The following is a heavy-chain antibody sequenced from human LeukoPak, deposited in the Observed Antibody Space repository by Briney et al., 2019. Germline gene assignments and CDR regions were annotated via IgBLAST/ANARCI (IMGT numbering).Heavy chain of an antibody. CDR1: GFSFNRRG. CDR2: ISPRSETI. V-gene: IGHV3-48*04. D-gene: IGHD3-16*01. J-gene: IGHJ6*03. Sequence: GGSLRLSCATSGFSFNRRGMNWVRHPPGKGLEWVSYISPRSETIYYAESVKGRFTVSRDDSKDSLYLQMHTLRAEDTAVYYCARIDGPTVFTYYMDLWGKGTTVTVTS. CDR3: ARIDGPTVFTYYMDL.